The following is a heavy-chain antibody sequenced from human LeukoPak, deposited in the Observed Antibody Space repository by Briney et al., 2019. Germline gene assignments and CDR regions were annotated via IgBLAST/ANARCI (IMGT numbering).Heavy chain of an antibody. CDR3: ARGRPGTNPNPFDV. D-gene: IGHD4-17*01. Sequence: GGSLSLSCAPSGFTFSNFPMNWVRQAPGKGRGWLSYISGSDIRYAHSVKGRFTISRDNANNLLYLQMYSLRVEDTAVYSCARGRPGTNPNPFDVWGQGTMVTVSS. J-gene: IGHJ3*01. V-gene: IGHV3-48*01. CDR2: ISGSDIR. CDR1: GFTFSNFP.